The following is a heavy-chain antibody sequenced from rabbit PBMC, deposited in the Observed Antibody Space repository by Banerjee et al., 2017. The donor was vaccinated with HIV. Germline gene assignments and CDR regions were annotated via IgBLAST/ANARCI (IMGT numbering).Heavy chain of an antibody. CDR1: GFDFSSYY. Sequence: QLKESGGGLVQPGGTLKLSCKASGFDFSSYYMTWVRQAPGKGLEWIGYIDPVFGSKYYASWVNGRFTISSHNAQNTLYLQMTSLTAADTATYFCARDLAGVTGWNFNLWGPGTLVTVS. D-gene: IGHD4-1*01. V-gene: IGHV1S7*01. CDR2: IDPVFGSK. J-gene: IGHJ4*01. CDR3: ARDLAGVTGWNFNL.